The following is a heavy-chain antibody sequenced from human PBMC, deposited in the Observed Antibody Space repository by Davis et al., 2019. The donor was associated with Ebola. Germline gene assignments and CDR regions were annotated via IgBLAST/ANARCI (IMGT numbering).Heavy chain of an antibody. CDR1: GGSFSGYY. Sequence: GSLRLSCAVYGGSFSGYYWSWIRQPPGKGLEWIGEINHSGSTNYNPSLKSRVTISVDTSKNQFSLNLSSVTAADKAVYYCARGRQYYYGSGSKSFDYWGQGTLVTVSS. CDR2: INHSGST. J-gene: IGHJ4*02. CDR3: ARGRQYYYGSGSKSFDY. D-gene: IGHD3-10*01. V-gene: IGHV4-34*01.